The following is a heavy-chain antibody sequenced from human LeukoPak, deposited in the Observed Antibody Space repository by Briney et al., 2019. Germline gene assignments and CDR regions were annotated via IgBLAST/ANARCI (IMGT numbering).Heavy chain of an antibody. J-gene: IGHJ2*01. D-gene: IGHD1-26*01. CDR1: GFTFSGFY. Sequence: GASVKVSCDASGFTFSGFYMHWVRQAPGQGLEWMGWINIDTGDIKYAQKFQGRVTMTRDTSITTAYMELSGLRYDDTGVYYCASDYIGTYNWYFDIWGRGTLVSVSS. V-gene: IGHV1-2*02. CDR2: INIDTGDI. CDR3: ASDYIGTYNWYFDI.